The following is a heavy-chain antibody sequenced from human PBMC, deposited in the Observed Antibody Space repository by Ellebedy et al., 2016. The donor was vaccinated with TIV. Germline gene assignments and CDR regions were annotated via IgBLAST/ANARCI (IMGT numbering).Heavy chain of an antibody. D-gene: IGHD1-14*01. J-gene: IGHJ4*02. CDR1: GFTFRTYS. Sequence: GESLKISCAASGFTFRTYSLNWFRQAPGQGLEWVSSISSSSQYIYDADSVKGRFIIARDNAKNSLYLEMKSLRVEDTAVYFCSRDEVTGTDYWGQGTLVIVSS. V-gene: IGHV3-21*06. CDR3: SRDEVTGTDY. CDR2: ISSSSQYI.